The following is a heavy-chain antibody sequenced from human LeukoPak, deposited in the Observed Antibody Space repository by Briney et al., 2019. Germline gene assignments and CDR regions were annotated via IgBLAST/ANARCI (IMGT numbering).Heavy chain of an antibody. J-gene: IGHJ4*02. CDR1: GFTFSSYA. Sequence: PGGSLRLSCAASGFTFSSYAMSWVRQAPGKGLEWVSAISGSGGSTYYADSVKGRFTISRDNSKNTLFLRMNSLRAEDTALYYCARAPSGWYFDSWGQGTLVTVSS. CDR3: ARAPSGWYFDS. D-gene: IGHD6-19*01. V-gene: IGHV3-23*01. CDR2: ISGSGGST.